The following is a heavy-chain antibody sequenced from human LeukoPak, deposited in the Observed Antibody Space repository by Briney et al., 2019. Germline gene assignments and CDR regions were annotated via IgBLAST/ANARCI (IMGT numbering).Heavy chain of an antibody. D-gene: IGHD3-22*01. V-gene: IGHV4-59*01. J-gene: IGHJ4*02. CDR3: ARVTGYMIEDYFDY. CDR1: GDSISSYY. CDR2: IYYSGST. Sequence: SETLSLTCTVSGDSISSYYWSWVRQPPGKGLEWVGYIYYSGSTNYNPSRKGRVTISVETSKTQFSLKLSSVTAADTAVYSCARVTGYMIEDYFDYWGQGTLVTVSS.